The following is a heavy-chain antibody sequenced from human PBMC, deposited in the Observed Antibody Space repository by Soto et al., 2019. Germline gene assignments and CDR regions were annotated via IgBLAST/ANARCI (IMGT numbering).Heavy chain of an antibody. V-gene: IGHV4-30-4*01. J-gene: IGHJ6*02. CDR2: IYYSGST. Sequence: SETLSLTCTVSGSSISSGDYYWSWIRQPPGKGLEWIGYIYYSGSTYYNPSLKSRVTISVDTSKNQFSLKLSSVTAADTAVYYCARHLTYCSAGSCYSDFPYYGMDVWGQGTTVT. CDR1: GSSISSGDYY. D-gene: IGHD2-15*01. CDR3: ARHLTYCSAGSCYSDFPYYGMDV.